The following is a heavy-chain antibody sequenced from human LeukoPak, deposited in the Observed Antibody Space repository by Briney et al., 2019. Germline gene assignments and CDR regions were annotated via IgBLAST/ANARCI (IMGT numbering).Heavy chain of an antibody. CDR3: ANSRGHGSGNL. Sequence: PGGSLRLSCAASGFTFSSYSMSWVRQAPGKGLEWVSGISGSGGRTYYADAVKGRFTISRDNSKNTVYLQMDSLRAEDTAVYYCANSRGHGSGNLWGQGTLVTVSS. V-gene: IGHV3-23*01. CDR1: GFTFSSYS. D-gene: IGHD3-10*01. J-gene: IGHJ5*02. CDR2: ISGSGGRT.